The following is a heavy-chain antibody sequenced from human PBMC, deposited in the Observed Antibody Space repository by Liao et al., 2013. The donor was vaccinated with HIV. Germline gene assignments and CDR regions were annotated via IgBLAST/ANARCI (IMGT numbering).Heavy chain of an antibody. J-gene: IGHJ4*02. Sequence: QVQLQQWGAGLLKPSETLSLTCAVYGGSFSGYYWSWIRQPAGKGLEWIGRIYTSGSTNYNPSLKSRVTISVDTSKNQFSLKLSSVTAADTAVYYCAREDPWSIDYWGQGSLVIVSS. V-gene: IGHV4-59*10. CDR3: AREDPWSIDY. D-gene: IGHD2-15*01. CDR2: IYTSGST. CDR1: GGSFSGYY.